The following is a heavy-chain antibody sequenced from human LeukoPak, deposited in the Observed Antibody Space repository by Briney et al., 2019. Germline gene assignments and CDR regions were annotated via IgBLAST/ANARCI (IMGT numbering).Heavy chain of an antibody. V-gene: IGHV4-31*03. D-gene: IGHD3-22*01. CDR3: ARGYDTSGGNWYFDL. CDR1: GGSMSSDDHY. J-gene: IGHJ2*01. Sequence: SESLTLTCIVSGGSMSSDDHYWNWIGPHPGQGLEWLGYIYYSGRTYANPSLRSRVTISVDTSENQFFLHLASVTAADTAVYYCARGYDTSGGNWYFDLWGRGTLVTVSS. CDR2: IYYSGRT.